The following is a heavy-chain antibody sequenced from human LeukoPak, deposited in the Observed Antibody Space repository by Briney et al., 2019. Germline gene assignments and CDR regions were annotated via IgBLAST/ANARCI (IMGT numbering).Heavy chain of an antibody. D-gene: IGHD6-19*01. CDR2: IKQDGSVR. J-gene: IGHJ4*02. CDR3: ARDLYSTGSFDS. Sequence: GGSLRLSCATPGFTFTNYWMNWVRQAPGKGLEWLTNIKQDGSVRHYVDSVKGRFTISRDNAKNSLYLQMNSLRAEDTAVYYCARDLYSTGSFDSWGQGTLVTVSS. V-gene: IGHV3-7*01. CDR1: GFTFTNYW.